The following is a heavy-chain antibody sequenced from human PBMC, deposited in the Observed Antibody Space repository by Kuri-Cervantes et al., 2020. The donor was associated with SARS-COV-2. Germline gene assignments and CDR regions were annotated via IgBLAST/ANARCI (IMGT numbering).Heavy chain of an antibody. D-gene: IGHD2-2*02. CDR3: ARGAVSSGIPAAIRFDY. Sequence: SQTLSLTCGATGFTVTSSYMCWIRQPPGKGLEWIGEINHSGSTNYNPSLKSRVTISVDTSKNQFSLKLSSVTAADTAVYYCARGAVSSGIPAAIRFDYWGQGTLVTVSS. CDR1: GFTVTSSY. CDR2: INHSGST. J-gene: IGHJ4*02. V-gene: IGHV4-34*01.